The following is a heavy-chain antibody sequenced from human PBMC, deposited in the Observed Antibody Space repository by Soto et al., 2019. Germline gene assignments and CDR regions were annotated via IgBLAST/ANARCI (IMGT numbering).Heavy chain of an antibody. J-gene: IGHJ3*02. Sequence: QLQLQESGPGLVKPSETLSLTCTVSGGSISSSSYYWGWIRQPPGKGLEWIGSIYYSGSTYYNPSLKSRVTISVDTSKNQCSLKLSSVTAADTAVYYCATLALTYYYDSSGYPPYAFDIWGQGTMVTVSS. V-gene: IGHV4-39*01. CDR3: ATLALTYYYDSSGYPPYAFDI. D-gene: IGHD3-22*01. CDR1: GGSISSSSYY. CDR2: IYYSGST.